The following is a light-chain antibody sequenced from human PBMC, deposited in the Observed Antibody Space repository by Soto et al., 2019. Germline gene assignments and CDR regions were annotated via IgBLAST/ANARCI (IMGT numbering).Light chain of an antibody. CDR1: QSGSSY. CDR2: WAS. CDR3: QRYGTATLT. J-gene: IGKJ1*01. Sequence: EIVLTQTPGTLCLSPGERATLSWRASQSGSSYVDWYQQKPGQAPRLISYWASGRATGSPDRFSGSGAGTDFTLTSRRLEPEDFGVYSCQRYGTATLTFGQGTNVEIK. V-gene: IGKV3-20*01.